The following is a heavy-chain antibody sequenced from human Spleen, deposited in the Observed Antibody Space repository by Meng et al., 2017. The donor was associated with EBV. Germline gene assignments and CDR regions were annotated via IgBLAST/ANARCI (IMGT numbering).Heavy chain of an antibody. CDR1: GFTFSNSW. CDR2: ITSDGSGT. D-gene: IGHD3-10*01. J-gene: IGHJ3*02. CDR3: ARDSGGDDAFDI. Sequence: EVALVVPGGGVFETGGSLSFSCGAAGFTFSNSWMPWVRQAPGKGLVWVSRITSDGSGTSYANSVKSRFTISRDNGKNTLYLQMNSLRADDTAVYYCARDSGGDDAFDIWGQGTMVTVSS. V-gene: IGHV3-74*01.